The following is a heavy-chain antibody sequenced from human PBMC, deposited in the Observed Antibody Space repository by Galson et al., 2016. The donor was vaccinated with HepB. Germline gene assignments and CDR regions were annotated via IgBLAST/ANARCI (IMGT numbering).Heavy chain of an antibody. CDR2: IYPGDSET. CDR3: ATSGSYGDFDY. V-gene: IGHV5-51*01. J-gene: IGHJ4*02. Sequence: QSGAEVKKSGESLQISCKASGYTFITKWIGWVRQMPGKGLEWMGIIYPGDSETRYSPSFQGQVTFSADKSTSTAYLQWSSLKASDPAMYYCATSGSYGDFDYWGQGTLVIVSS. D-gene: IGHD1-26*01. CDR1: GYTFITKW.